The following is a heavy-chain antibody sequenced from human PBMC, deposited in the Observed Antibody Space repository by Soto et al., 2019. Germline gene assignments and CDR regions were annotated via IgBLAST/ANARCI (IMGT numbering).Heavy chain of an antibody. V-gene: IGHV3-21*01. Sequence: EVQLVESGGGLVKPGGSLRLSCAASAFTFSNYSMNWVRQAPGKGLEWVASITTSRSYIYYADSVKGRFTISRDNAKNSLYLQMNGLRADETAVYYCAGDGTRRHYYYFSPSGLYPWGQGTLVTVSP. J-gene: IGHJ5*02. CDR3: AGDGTRRHYYYFSPSGLYP. CDR2: ITTSRSYI. D-gene: IGHD3-22*01. CDR1: AFTFSNYS.